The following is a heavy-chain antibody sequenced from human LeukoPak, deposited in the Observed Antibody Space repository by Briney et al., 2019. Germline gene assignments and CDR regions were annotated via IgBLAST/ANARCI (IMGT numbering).Heavy chain of an antibody. D-gene: IGHD1-1*01. CDR2: ISADGGST. CDR3: ARVSRGYDADEFDY. CDR1: GINFADYA. J-gene: IGHJ4*02. V-gene: IGHV3-43*02. Sequence: GASLRLSCVVSGINFADYAMHWVRQPPGQGLEWISLISADGGSTFSADYVKGRFTISRDNAKNALYLQMNSLRDEDTAVYYCARVSRGYDADEFDYWGQGTLVTVSS.